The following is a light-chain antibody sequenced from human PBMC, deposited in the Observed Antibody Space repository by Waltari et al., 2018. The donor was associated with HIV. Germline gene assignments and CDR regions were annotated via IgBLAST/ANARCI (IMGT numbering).Light chain of an antibody. V-gene: IGLV1-47*01. CDR2: RNN. J-gene: IGLJ3*02. CDR1: ISNIGSNY. CDR3: AAWDDSLSGFWV. Sequence: QSVLTQPPSASGTPGQRVTIPCSGSISNIGSNYAYFYQQLPGTAPKLLIYRNNQRPSGVPDRFSGSESGTSASLAISGLRSEDEADYYCAAWDDSLSGFWVFGGGTKLTVL.